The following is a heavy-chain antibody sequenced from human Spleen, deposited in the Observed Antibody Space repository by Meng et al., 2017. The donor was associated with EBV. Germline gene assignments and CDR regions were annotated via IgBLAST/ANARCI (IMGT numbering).Heavy chain of an antibody. CDR2: TNEDGRIT. V-gene: IGHV3-74*01. J-gene: IGHJ4*02. CDR1: GFSFSRYW. Sequence: EVQVVEAGGTLVQPGGFLRLCCAASGFSFSRYWMHWVRQVPGKGLVWVSRTNEDGRITNYADSVKGRFTISRDNTKNTLYLQMNSLRDEDTAVYFCSRDLVGSDDDWGQGTLVTVSS. D-gene: IGHD6-25*01. CDR3: SRDLVGSDDD.